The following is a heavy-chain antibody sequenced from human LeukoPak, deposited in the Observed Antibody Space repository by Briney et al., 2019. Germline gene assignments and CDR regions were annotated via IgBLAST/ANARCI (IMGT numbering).Heavy chain of an antibody. CDR3: ATYSSLNTREFQY. CDR2: IRQDGGET. J-gene: IGHJ1*01. V-gene: IGHV3-7*01. CDR1: GLTFSRDW. D-gene: IGHD3-22*01. Sequence: GGSLRLSCEASGLTFSRDWMGWVRQAPGKGLEWVANIRQDGGETYYGDSVKGRFIISRDNAKNSLFLQMNRLRAEDTAVYYCATYSSLNTREFQYWGQGTLVTVSP.